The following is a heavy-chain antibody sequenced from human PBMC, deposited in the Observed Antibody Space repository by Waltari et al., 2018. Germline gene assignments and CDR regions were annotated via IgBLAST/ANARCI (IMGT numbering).Heavy chain of an antibody. CDR1: GFTVNSNP. CDR3: ARESRDGYNGDAFDI. J-gene: IGHJ3*02. V-gene: IGHV3-66*02. D-gene: IGHD2-21*01. CDR2: IYGGGST. Sequence: EEQLVESGGGLVQPGDSLRVSCAASGFTVNSNPLTWVRQAPGKGLEWVSVIYGGGSTEYADSVKGRFIISRDSSENTLYLQMNSLRAEDTAVYYCARESRDGYNGDAFDIWGQGTMVTVSS.